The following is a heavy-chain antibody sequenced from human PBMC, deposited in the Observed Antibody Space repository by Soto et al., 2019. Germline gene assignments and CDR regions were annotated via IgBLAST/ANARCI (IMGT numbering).Heavy chain of an antibody. CDR2: ISAYNGNT. V-gene: IGHV1-18*01. CDR3: ARKSSGWYPWFDP. D-gene: IGHD6-19*01. J-gene: IGHJ5*02. CDR1: GYTFTSYC. Sequence: GASVKVSCKASGYTFTSYCISWVRQTPGQGLEWMGWISAYNGNTNYAQKLQGRVTMTTDTSTSTAYMELRSLRSDDTAVYYCARKSSGWYPWFDPWGQGTLVTVSS.